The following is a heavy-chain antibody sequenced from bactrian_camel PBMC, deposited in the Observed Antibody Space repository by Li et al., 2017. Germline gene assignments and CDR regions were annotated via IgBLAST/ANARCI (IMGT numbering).Heavy chain of an antibody. V-gene: IGHV3S54*01. D-gene: IGHD2*01. J-gene: IGHJ6*01. Sequence: HVQLVESGGGSVNAGGSLTLSCAASGSGYISGTACMGWFRQVPGEEREGVASVYTSSPSRTWYTDSVKGRFTLSQNYSTNGVILHMSSLKPEDTAMYFCAAKFTDRGGYCYDYSDFGFWGQGTQVTVS. CDR2: VYTSSPSRT. CDR3: AAKFTDRGGYCYDYSDFGF. CDR1: GYISGTAC.